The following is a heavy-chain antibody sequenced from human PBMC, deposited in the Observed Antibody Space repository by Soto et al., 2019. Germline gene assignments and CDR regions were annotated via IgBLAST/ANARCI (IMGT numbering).Heavy chain of an antibody. D-gene: IGHD6-13*01. Sequence: QPGGSLRLSCAASGFTFSSYAMSWVRQAPGKGLEWVSAISGSGGSTYYADSVKGRFTISRDNSKNTLYLQMNSLRAEDTAVYYCAKFRHSSSWYEIDYWGQGTLVTVSS. CDR2: ISGSGGST. V-gene: IGHV3-23*01. J-gene: IGHJ4*02. CDR1: GFTFSSYA. CDR3: AKFRHSSSWYEIDY.